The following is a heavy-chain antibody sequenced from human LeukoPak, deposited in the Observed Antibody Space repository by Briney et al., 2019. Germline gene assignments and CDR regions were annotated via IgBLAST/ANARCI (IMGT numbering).Heavy chain of an antibody. J-gene: IGHJ5*02. CDR1: GYTFTGYY. D-gene: IGHD6-19*01. CDR2: INPNGGGT. CDR3: ARDRTGLVHWFDP. Sequence: AASVKVFCKASGYTFTGYYMHWVRQAPGQGLEWMGWINPNGGGTNYAQKVQGRVTMTRDTSISTAYMELSRLRSDDTAVYYCARDRTGLVHWFDPWGQGTLVGVPS. V-gene: IGHV1-2*02.